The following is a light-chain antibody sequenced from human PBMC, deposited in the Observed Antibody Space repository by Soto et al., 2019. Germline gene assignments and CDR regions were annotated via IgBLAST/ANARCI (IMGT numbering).Light chain of an antibody. CDR3: QSYDSSLSGSNYV. J-gene: IGLJ1*01. CDR2: GNS. V-gene: IGLV1-40*01. CDR1: SSNIGAGYD. Sequence: LTQPPSVSGAPGQRVTISCTGSSSNIGAGYDVHWYQQLPGTAPKLLIYGNSNRPSGVPDRFSGSKSGTSASLAITGLQAEDEADYYCQSYDSSLSGSNYVFGTGTKLTVL.